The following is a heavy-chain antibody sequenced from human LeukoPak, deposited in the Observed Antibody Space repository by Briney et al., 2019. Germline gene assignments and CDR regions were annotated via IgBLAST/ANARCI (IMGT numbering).Heavy chain of an antibody. CDR3: ARGFGVVTPDRLYYFDY. CDR2: IIPIFGTT. CDR1: GGTFSSSA. V-gene: IGHV1-69*13. Sequence: SVKVSCKASGGTFSSSAISWVRQAPGQGLEWMGGIIPIFGTTNYAQKFQGRVTITADESTSTAYMELSSLKSEDTAVYYCARGFGVVTPDRLYYFDYWGQGTLVTVSS. J-gene: IGHJ4*02. D-gene: IGHD3-3*01.